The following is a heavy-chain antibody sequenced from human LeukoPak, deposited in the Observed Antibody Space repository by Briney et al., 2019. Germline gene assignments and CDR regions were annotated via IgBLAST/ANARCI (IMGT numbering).Heavy chain of an antibody. V-gene: IGHV4-34*01. CDR1: GGSFSGYY. Sequence: PPETLSLTCAVYGGSFSGYYWSWIRQPPGKGLEWIGEINHSGSTNYNPPLKSRVTISVDTSKNQFSLKLSSVTAADTAVYYCARGRSIAARSPFGPWGQGTLVTVPS. D-gene: IGHD6-6*01. CDR2: INHSGST. J-gene: IGHJ5*02. CDR3: ARGRSIAARSPFGP.